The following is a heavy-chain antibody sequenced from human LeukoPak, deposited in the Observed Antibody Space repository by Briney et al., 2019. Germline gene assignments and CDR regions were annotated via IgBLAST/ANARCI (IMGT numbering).Heavy chain of an antibody. CDR3: ARERAYCSSTSCYWVYYYYYGMDV. V-gene: IGHV1-18*04. D-gene: IGHD2-2*01. CDR1: GYTFTSYG. CDR2: ISAYNGNT. J-gene: IGHJ6*04. Sequence: ASVKVSCKASGYTFTSYGISWVRQAPGQGLEWMGWISAYNGNTNYAQKLQGRVTMTTDTSTSTAYMELRSLRSDDTAVYYCARERAYCSSTSCYWVYYYYYGMDVWGKGTTVTVSS.